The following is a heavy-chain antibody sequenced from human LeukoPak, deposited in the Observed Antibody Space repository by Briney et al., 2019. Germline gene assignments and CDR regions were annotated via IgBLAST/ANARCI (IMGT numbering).Heavy chain of an antibody. Sequence: SETLSLTCTVSGGSISSYYWSWIRQPPGKGLEWIGYIYYSGSTNYNPSLKSRVTISVDTSKNQFSLKLSSVTAADTAVYYCARQRGSYVEFDYWGQGTLVTVSS. J-gene: IGHJ4*02. CDR3: ARQRGSYVEFDY. CDR1: GGSISSYY. D-gene: IGHD1-26*01. V-gene: IGHV4-59*08. CDR2: IYYSGST.